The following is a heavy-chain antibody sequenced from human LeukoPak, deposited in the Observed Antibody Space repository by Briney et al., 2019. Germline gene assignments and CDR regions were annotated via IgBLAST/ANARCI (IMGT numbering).Heavy chain of an antibody. V-gene: IGHV3-30*18. CDR2: ISYDGSNK. Sequence: PGGSLRLSCAASGFTFSSYGMHWVRQAPGKGLEWVAVISYDGSNKYYADSVKGRLTISRDNSKNTLYLQMNSLRAEDTAVYYCAKDRSRNSYYFDYWGQGTLVTVSS. CDR1: GFTFSSYG. J-gene: IGHJ4*02. CDR3: AKDRSRNSYYFDY.